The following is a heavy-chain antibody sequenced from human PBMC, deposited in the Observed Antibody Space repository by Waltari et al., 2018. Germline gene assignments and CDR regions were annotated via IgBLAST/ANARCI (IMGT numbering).Heavy chain of an antibody. J-gene: IGHJ4*02. V-gene: IGHV4-61*09. CDR1: GDSINSRDYY. CDR2: IYSDGIT. D-gene: IGHD7-27*01. CDR3: ARGELGLRRFDY. Sequence: VQLQESGPGLVQPSQTLSLICSVSGDSINSRDYYWTWIRQPAGKGLEWIGYIYSDGITNYTPSLTGRLTMAVDTSKAQFSLKLSFMTAADTAVYYCARGELGLRRFDYWGRGALVTISS.